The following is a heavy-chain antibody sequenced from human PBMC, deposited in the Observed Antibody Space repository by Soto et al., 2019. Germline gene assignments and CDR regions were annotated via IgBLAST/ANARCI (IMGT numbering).Heavy chain of an antibody. J-gene: IGHJ5*02. Sequence: EEQLLESGGDLVQPVGSLRLSCVASGITFISRAMSWVLQAPGEVLEWVSTTTDTDGDRKYADTVRGRFTISRDNSKNTLYWQMSSLRDEAAAVSFCARGSRDDYPGSRSCDLWGRGTRFTVSS. CDR3: ARGSRDDYPGSRSCDL. D-gene: IGHD3-10*01. CDR2: TTDTDGDR. CDR1: GITFISRA. V-gene: IGHV3-23*01.